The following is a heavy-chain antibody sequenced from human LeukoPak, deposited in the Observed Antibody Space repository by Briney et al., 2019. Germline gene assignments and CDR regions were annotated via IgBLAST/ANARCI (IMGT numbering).Heavy chain of an antibody. D-gene: IGHD6-13*01. Sequence: GGSLRLSCAASGFTFSSYEMNWVRQAPGKGLEWVSYISSSGSTIYYADSVKGRFTISRDNAKNSLYLQMNSLRAEDTAVYYCGSTAAAGTFDYWGQGTLVTVSS. V-gene: IGHV3-48*03. CDR1: GFTFSSYE. J-gene: IGHJ4*02. CDR3: GSTAAAGTFDY. CDR2: ISSSGSTI.